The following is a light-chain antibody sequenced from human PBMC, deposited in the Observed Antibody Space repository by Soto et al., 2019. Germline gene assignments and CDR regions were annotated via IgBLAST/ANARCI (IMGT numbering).Light chain of an antibody. Sequence: EFVLTQYPGTLSLSPGERATLSCRASQTVRNNYLAWYQQKPGQAPRLLIYDASSRATGIPDRFSGGGSGTDFTLTISRLEPEDFAVYYCQQFSIYPLTFGGGTKVDIK. CDR2: DAS. CDR3: QQFSIYPLT. V-gene: IGKV3-20*01. CDR1: QTVRNNY. J-gene: IGKJ4*01.